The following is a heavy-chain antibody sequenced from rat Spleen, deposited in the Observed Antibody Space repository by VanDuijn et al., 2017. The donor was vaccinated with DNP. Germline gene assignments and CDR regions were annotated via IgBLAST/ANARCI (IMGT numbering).Heavy chain of an antibody. CDR1: GFTFSDHY. D-gene: IGHD4-1*01. V-gene: IGHV5-20*01. J-gene: IGHJ2*01. CDR3: GKNTGYYFDH. CDR2: ISYDGGST. Sequence: EVQLVESGGGLVQPGRSLKLSCAASGFTFSDHYMAWVRQAPTKGLDWVAYISYDGGSTYNGDSVRGRFTISRDNAKSTLYLQMNSLKSEDTATYYCGKNTGYYFDHWGQGVMVTVSS.